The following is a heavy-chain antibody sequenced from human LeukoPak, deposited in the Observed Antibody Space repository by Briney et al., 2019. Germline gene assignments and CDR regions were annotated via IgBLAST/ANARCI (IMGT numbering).Heavy chain of an antibody. D-gene: IGHD3-10*01. CDR3: ASGYYYGSGSYQT. CDR2: IIPILGIA. CDR1: GGTFSSYA. V-gene: IGHV1-69*04. J-gene: IGHJ4*02. Sequence: SVKVSCKASGGTFSSYAISWVRQAPGQGLEWMGRIIPILGIANYAQKFQGRVTMTRNTSISTAYMELSSLRSEDTAVYYCASGYYYGSGSYQTWGQGTLVTVSS.